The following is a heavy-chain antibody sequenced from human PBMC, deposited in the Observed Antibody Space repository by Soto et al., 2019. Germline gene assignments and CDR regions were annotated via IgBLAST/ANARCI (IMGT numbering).Heavy chain of an antibody. J-gene: IGHJ5*02. Sequence: QVQLVESGGGVVQPGGSLRLSCATSGFSFSSHGFHWVRQAPGKGLEWVADIWSDGSKRYYADSVKGRFTISRDDAMKTLYLQMNSLRVEDTAVYFCARDLSYGYMDMDPRGQGTLVTVSS. CDR3: ARDLSYGYMDMDP. D-gene: IGHD5-18*01. CDR2: IWSDGSKR. CDR1: GFSFSSHG. V-gene: IGHV3-33*01.